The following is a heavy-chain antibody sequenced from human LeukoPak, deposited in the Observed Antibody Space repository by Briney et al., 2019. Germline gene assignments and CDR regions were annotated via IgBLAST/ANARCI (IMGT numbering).Heavy chain of an antibody. J-gene: IGHJ4*02. CDR2: IAYDGSRA. D-gene: IGHD1-14*01. CDR3: TRYNNDHFDY. CDR1: GFTFGGYG. Sequence: PGGSLRLSCAGSGFTFGGYGMHWFRQTPGKGLEWVAVIAYDGSRAFYADSVKGRFTISRVNSKSTMSVQMDDLRAEDTAVYYCTRYNNDHFDYWGQGTLVTVSS. V-gene: IGHV3-33*01.